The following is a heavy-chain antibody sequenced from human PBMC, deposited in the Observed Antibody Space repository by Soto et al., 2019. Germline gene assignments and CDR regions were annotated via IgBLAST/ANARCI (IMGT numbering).Heavy chain of an antibody. V-gene: IGHV4-31*03. J-gene: IGHJ4*02. CDR3: ARFSNSVHYFDY. CDR2: IYYSGST. Sequence: QVQLQESGPGLVKPSHTLSLTCTVSGGSISSGGYYWSWIRQHPGKGLEWIGYIYYSGSTYYNPSLKSRVTISVDTSKNQFSLKLSSVTAADTAVYYCARFSNSVHYFDYWGQGTLVTVSS. CDR1: GGSISSGGYY. D-gene: IGHD4-4*01.